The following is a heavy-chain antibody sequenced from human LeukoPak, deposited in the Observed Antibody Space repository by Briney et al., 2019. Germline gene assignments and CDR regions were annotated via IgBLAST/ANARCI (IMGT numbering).Heavy chain of an antibody. CDR1: GFTFSSYG. D-gene: IGHD3-10*01. V-gene: IGHV3-30*02. J-gene: IGHJ3*02. CDR3: ATGYYYGSGELADAFDI. CDR2: VRYDGSNK. Sequence: GGSLRLSCAASGFTFSSYGMHWVRQAPGKGLEGVAFVRYDGSNKYYADSVKGRFTISRDNSKNTLYLQMNSLRAGDTAVYYCATGYYYGSGELADAFDIWGQGTMVTVSS.